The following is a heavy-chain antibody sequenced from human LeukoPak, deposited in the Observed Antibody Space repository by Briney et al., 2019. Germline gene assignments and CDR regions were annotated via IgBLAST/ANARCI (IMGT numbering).Heavy chain of an antibody. V-gene: IGHV4-59*13. CDR2: IYYSGST. Sequence: NTSETLSLTCTVSGASISDYYWSWIRQPPGKGLEWIGYIYYSGSTNYNPSLKSRVTISIDTSKNQFSLKVSSVTAADTAVYYCARAKAAAGTDYFDYWGQGTLVTVSS. D-gene: IGHD6-13*01. CDR3: ARAKAAAGTDYFDY. J-gene: IGHJ4*02. CDR1: GASISDYY.